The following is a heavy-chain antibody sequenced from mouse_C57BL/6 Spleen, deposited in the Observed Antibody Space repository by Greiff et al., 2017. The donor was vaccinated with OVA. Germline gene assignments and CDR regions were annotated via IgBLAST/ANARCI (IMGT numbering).Heavy chain of an antibody. J-gene: IGHJ1*03. V-gene: IGHV1-52*01. CDR2: IDPSDSGT. CDR3: ARGDYYGSSYVWYFDV. Sequence: VQLQQSGAELVRPGSSVKLSCKASGYTFTSYWMHWVKQRPIQGLEWIGNIDPSDSGTHYNQKFKDKATLTVDKSSSTAYMQLSSLTSEDSAVYYCARGDYYGSSYVWYFDVWGTGTTVTVSS. CDR1: GYTFTSYW. D-gene: IGHD1-1*01.